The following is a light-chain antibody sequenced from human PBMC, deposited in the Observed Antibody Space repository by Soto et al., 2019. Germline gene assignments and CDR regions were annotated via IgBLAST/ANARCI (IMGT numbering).Light chain of an antibody. Sequence: QSALTQPRSVSGSPGQSVTISCTGTSGDVGGYNYVSWYQHHPGKAPKLMIYDVTKRPSGVPDRFSGSKSGNTASLTISGLQAEDEADYFCCSYAGSYILEVFGGGTKLTVL. J-gene: IGLJ3*02. CDR1: SGDVGGYNY. V-gene: IGLV2-11*01. CDR3: CSYAGSYILEV. CDR2: DVT.